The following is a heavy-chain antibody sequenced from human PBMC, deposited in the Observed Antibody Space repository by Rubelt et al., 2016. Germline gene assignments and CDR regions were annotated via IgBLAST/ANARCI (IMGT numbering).Heavy chain of an antibody. D-gene: IGHD3-3*01. V-gene: IGHV3-11*05. Sequence: GLEWVSYISSSSSYTNYADSVKGRFTISRANAKNSLYLQMNSLRAEDTAVYYCARGGVEWLPDYFDYWGQGTLVTVSS. CDR3: ARGGVEWLPDYFDY. CDR2: ISSSSSYT. J-gene: IGHJ4*02.